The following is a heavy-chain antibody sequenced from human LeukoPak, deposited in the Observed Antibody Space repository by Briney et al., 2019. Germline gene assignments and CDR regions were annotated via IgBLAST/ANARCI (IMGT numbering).Heavy chain of an antibody. CDR2: IRYDGSNK. Sequence: PGGSLRLPCAASGFTFSSYGMHWVRQAPGKGLEWVAFIRYDGSNKYYADSAKGRFTISRDNSKNTLYLQMNSLRAEDTAVYYCAKDLGSYCGGDCYSAVDYWGQGTLVTVSS. V-gene: IGHV3-30*02. D-gene: IGHD2-21*01. J-gene: IGHJ4*02. CDR3: AKDLGSYCGGDCYSAVDY. CDR1: GFTFSSYG.